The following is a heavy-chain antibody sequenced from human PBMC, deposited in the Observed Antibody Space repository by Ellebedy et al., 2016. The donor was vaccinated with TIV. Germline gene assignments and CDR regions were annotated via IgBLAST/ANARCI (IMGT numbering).Heavy chain of an antibody. CDR3: VESRGYVLGF. Sequence: GESLKISXAVSGFSIGRDWMSWVRQAPRKGLEWVAFINRDGSVKHYVDSVKGRFTISRDNAKNSLYLQMNSLRAEDTAVYYCVESRGYVLGFWGQGTLVTVSS. CDR2: INRDGSVK. CDR1: GFSIGRDW. D-gene: IGHD3-22*01. V-gene: IGHV3-7*03. J-gene: IGHJ4*02.